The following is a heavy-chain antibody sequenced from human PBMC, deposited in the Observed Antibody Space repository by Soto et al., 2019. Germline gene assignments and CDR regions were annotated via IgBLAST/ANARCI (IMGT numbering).Heavy chain of an antibody. D-gene: IGHD3-22*01. V-gene: IGHV3-23*01. CDR2: ISGSGSST. CDR3: GIDQLSDSHGSAYYFHD. J-gene: IGHJ4*02. Sequence: PGGTVTLSCGVSVFTFSSYSGSCVRHSSGEWLEWFRAISGSGSSTYYADSVKGRFTISRDHSKNTLFLQMNRLRAEDTAVYYCGIDQLSDSHGSAYYFHDWGQATLVTVSS. CDR1: VFTFSSYS.